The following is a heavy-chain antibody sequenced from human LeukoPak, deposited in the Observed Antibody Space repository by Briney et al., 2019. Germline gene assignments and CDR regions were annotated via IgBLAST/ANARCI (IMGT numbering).Heavy chain of an antibody. Sequence: SETLSLTCTVSGGSISNYYWSWIRQPAGKGLEWIERIYTSGSTNYNPSLKSRVTMSVDTSKNQFSLKMTSVTAADTAVYFCARDRLLYDYGGKPLFDYWGQGTLVTVSS. D-gene: IGHD4-23*01. V-gene: IGHV4-4*07. CDR2: IYTSGST. J-gene: IGHJ4*02. CDR1: GGSISNYY. CDR3: ARDRLLYDYGGKPLFDY.